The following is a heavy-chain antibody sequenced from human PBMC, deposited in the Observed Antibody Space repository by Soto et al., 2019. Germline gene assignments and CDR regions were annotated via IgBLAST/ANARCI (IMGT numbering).Heavy chain of an antibody. J-gene: IGHJ6*02. CDR3: ARDETYDILTGYYNYYYGMDV. D-gene: IGHD3-9*01. V-gene: IGHV3-33*01. CDR2: IWYDGSNK. CDR1: GFTFSSYG. Sequence: QVQLVESGGGVVQPGRSLRLSCAASGFTFSSYGMHWVRQAPGKGLEWVAVIWYDGSNKYYADSVKGRFTISRDNSKNTLYLQMNSLRAEDTAVYYCARDETYDILTGYYNYYYGMDVWGQGTTVTVSS.